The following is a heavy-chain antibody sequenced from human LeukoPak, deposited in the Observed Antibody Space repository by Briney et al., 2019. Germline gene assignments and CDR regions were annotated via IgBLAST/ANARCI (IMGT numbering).Heavy chain of an antibody. Sequence: GGSLRLSCVASGLTFSSYDMHWIRQAPGKGLEWVSSIGATGDTYYADSVKGRFTISRDNAKNSLYLQMNSLRAEDTAVYYCAREAGDSQSWFDPWGQGTLVTVSS. D-gene: IGHD4-17*01. CDR1: GLTFSSYD. V-gene: IGHV3-13*01. J-gene: IGHJ5*02. CDR2: IGATGDT. CDR3: AREAGDSQSWFDP.